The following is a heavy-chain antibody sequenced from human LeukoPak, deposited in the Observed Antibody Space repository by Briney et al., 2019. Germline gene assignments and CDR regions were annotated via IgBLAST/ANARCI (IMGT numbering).Heavy chain of an antibody. CDR1: GYTFTTYY. CDR2: INPSGGST. Sequence: ASVKVSCKASGYTFTTYYMHWVRQAPGQGLEWMGIINPSGGSTRYAQKFQDRVTMTRDMSTSTVYMELSSLRSEDTAVYYCARDYDFWSGYYGWFDPWGQGTLVTVSS. D-gene: IGHD3-3*01. J-gene: IGHJ5*02. CDR3: ARDYDFWSGYYGWFDP. V-gene: IGHV1-46*01.